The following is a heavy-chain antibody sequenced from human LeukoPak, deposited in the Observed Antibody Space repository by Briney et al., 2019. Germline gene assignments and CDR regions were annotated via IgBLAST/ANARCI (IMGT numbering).Heavy chain of an antibody. CDR1: GFTFSSYA. V-gene: IGHV3-30*04. Sequence: GRSLRLSCAASGFTFSSYAMHWVRQAPGKGLECVAVISYDGSNKYYADSVKGRFTISRDNSKNTLYLQMNNLRAEDTAVYYCARDRIDSSGYCLDYWGQGTLVTVSS. D-gene: IGHD3-22*01. CDR3: ARDRIDSSGYCLDY. J-gene: IGHJ4*02. CDR2: ISYDGSNK.